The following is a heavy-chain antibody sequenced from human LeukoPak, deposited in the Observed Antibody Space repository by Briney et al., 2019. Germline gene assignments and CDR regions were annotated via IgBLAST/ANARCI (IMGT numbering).Heavy chain of an antibody. J-gene: IGHJ3*02. CDR1: GGSISGSSYY. V-gene: IGHV4-61*02. D-gene: IGHD3-10*01. CDR3: ERGVWFGSAFDI. CDR2: MYTSGST. Sequence: SETLSLTCTVSGGSISGSSYYWNWIRQPAGKGLEWIGRMYTSGSTNYNPSLKSRVTISVDTSKNHFYLKLSFVTAADTAVYYCERGVWFGSAFDIWGQGTMVTVSS.